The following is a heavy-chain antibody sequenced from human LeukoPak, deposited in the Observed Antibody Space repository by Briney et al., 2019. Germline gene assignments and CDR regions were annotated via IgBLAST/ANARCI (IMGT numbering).Heavy chain of an antibody. D-gene: IGHD6-13*01. CDR3: ARKAYRSSYEPMRASDI. Sequence: SETLSLTCTVSGGSISSYYWSWIRQPPGKGLEWIGYIYYSGSTNYNPSLKSRVTISVDTSKNQFSLKLSSVTGADTAVYYCARKAYRSSYEPMRASDIWGQGTIVTVSS. CDR2: IYYSGST. V-gene: IGHV4-59*01. CDR1: GGSISSYY. J-gene: IGHJ3*02.